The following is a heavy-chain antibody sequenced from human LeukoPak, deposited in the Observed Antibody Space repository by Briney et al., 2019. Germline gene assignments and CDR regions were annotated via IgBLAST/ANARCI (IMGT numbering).Heavy chain of an antibody. CDR3: AKGLRFLEWLLWAYFDY. CDR2: ISGSGGST. J-gene: IGHJ4*02. V-gene: IGHV3-23*01. CDR1: GFTFSSYA. Sequence: QSGGSLRLSCAASGFTFSSYAMSWVRQAPGKGLEWVSAISGSGGSTYYADSVKGRFTISRDSSKNTLYLQMNSLRAEDTAVYYCAKGLRFLEWLLWAYFDYWGQGTLVTVSS. D-gene: IGHD3-3*01.